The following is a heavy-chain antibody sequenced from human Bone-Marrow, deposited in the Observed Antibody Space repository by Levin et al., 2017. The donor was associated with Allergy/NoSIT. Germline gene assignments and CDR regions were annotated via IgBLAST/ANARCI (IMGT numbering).Heavy chain of an antibody. D-gene: IGHD2-15*01. CDR1: GFTFSSYA. CDR3: AKEGVVVAALFSNYYYGMDV. Sequence: GESLKISCAASGFTFSSYAMSWVRQAPGKGLEWVSAISGSGGSTYYADSVKGRFTISRDNSKNTLYLQMNSLRAEDTAVYYCAKEGVVVAALFSNYYYGMDVWGQGTTVTVSS. J-gene: IGHJ6*02. CDR2: ISGSGGST. V-gene: IGHV3-23*01.